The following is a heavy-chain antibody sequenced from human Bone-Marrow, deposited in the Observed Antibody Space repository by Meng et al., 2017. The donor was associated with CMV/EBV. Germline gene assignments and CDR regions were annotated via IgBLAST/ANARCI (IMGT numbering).Heavy chain of an antibody. V-gene: IGHV1-2*02. D-gene: IGHD1-26*01. CDR2: INPNSGGT. J-gene: IGHJ4*02. CDR3: ARGVGASKVSNFDY. CDR1: GYTFTGYY. Sequence: ASVKVSCKASGYTFTGYYMHWVRQAPGQGLEWMGWINPNSGGTNYAQKFQGRVTMTRDTSISTAYMELSRLRSDDTAVYYCARGVGASKVSNFDYWGQGKLVNVDS.